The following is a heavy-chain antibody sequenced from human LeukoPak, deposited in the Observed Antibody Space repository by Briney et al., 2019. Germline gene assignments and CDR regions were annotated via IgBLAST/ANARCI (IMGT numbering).Heavy chain of an antibody. V-gene: IGHV3-49*04. CDR2: IRSKAYGGTT. J-gene: IGHJ4*02. CDR3: TRVAY. CDR1: GFTFSSYA. Sequence: GGSLRLSCAASGFTFSSYAMSWVRQAPGEGLEWVGFIRSKAYGGTTEYAASVKGRFTISRDDSKSIAYLQMNSLKTEDTAVYYCTRVAYWGQGTLVTVSS.